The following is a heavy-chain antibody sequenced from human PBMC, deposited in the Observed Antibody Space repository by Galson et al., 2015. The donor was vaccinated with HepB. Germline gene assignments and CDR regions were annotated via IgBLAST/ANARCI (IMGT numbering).Heavy chain of an antibody. CDR2: IWANGNKK. CDR3: AREMLIAAPAAFDY. CDR1: DSTFSSYT. J-gene: IGHJ4*02. V-gene: IGHV3-33*08. Sequence: SLRLSCAASDSTFSSYTMNWVRQAPGKGLEWVALIWANGNKKIYTDSVKGRFTISRDNSRNIVSLEMDNLGAGDAAIYYCAREMLIAAPAAFDYWGRGALVSVSS. D-gene: IGHD2-8*01.